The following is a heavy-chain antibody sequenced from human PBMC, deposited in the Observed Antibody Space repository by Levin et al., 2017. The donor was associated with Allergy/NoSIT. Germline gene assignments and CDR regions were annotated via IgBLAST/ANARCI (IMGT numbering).Heavy chain of an antibody. D-gene: IGHD4-23*01. CDR3: AKDWSTVVTHFDY. CDR2: ISWNSGSI. CDR1: GFTFDDYA. Sequence: GGSLRLSCAASGFTFDDYAMHWVRQAPGKGLEWVSGISWNSGSIDYADSVKGRFIISRDNAKNSLYLQMNSLRAEDTALYYCAKDWSTVVTHFDYWGQGTLVTVSS. J-gene: IGHJ4*02. V-gene: IGHV3-9*01.